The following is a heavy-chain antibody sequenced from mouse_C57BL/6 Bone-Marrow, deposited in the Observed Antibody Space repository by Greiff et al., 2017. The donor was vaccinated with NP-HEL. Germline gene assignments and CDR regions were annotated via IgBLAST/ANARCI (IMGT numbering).Heavy chain of an antibody. CDR3: VSSTGTHDY. D-gene: IGHD4-1*02. CDR2: IRSKSNNYAT. Sequence: EVMLVESGGGLVQPKGSLKLSCAASGFSFNTYAMNWVRQAPGKGLEWVARIRSKSNNYATYYADSVKDRFTISRDDSESMLYLQMNNLKTEDTAMYYCVSSTGTHDYWGQGTTLTVSS. V-gene: IGHV10-1*01. J-gene: IGHJ2*01. CDR1: GFSFNTYA.